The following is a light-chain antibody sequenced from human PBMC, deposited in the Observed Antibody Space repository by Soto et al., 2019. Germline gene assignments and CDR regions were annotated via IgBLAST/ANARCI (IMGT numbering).Light chain of an antibody. CDR3: QSYDSTLSARYV. CDR2: TDN. V-gene: IGLV1-44*01. J-gene: IGLJ1*01. CDR1: SSNIGINT. Sequence: QSVLTQPPSASGTPGQRVTISCSGSSSNIGINTVNWYQQVPGTAPKLLIYTDNQRPSGVPDRFSGSKSGTSASLAISGLQAEDEGDYYCQSYDSTLSARYVFGTGTKLTVL.